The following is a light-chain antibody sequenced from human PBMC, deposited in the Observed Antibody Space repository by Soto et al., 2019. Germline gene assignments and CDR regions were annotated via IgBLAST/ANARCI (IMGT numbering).Light chain of an antibody. V-gene: IGKV3-20*01. Sequence: ASQSVSGSYLAWYQQPPGQAPXXLIYGASNRATGIPDRFSGAASGTDSTLTISRLEPEDFAVYYCQHYGSSGTFGQGTKVDIK. CDR1: QSVSGSY. CDR3: QHYGSSGT. J-gene: IGKJ1*01. CDR2: GAS.